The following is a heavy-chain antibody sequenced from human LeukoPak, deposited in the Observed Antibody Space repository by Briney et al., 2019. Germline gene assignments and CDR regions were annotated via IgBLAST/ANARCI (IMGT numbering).Heavy chain of an antibody. CDR1: GFTFNTYG. J-gene: IGHJ4*02. Sequence: GRSLRLSCAASGFTFNTYGMHWVRQAPGRGLEWVAVIWYDGSNKYYADSVKGRFTISRDNSKNTLYLQMNSLRAEDTAVYYCAKGGYYYDSSGYQDFDCWGQGTLVTVSS. D-gene: IGHD3-22*01. CDR2: IWYDGSNK. CDR3: AKGGYYYDSSGYQDFDC. V-gene: IGHV3-33*06.